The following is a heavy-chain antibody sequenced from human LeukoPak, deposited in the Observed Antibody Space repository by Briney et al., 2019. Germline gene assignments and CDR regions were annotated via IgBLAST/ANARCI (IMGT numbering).Heavy chain of an antibody. CDR1: GGSISSGGYY. CDR3: AMGIVVVPAATVGAFDI. Sequence: PSETLSLTCTVSGGSISSGGYYWSWIRQPPGKGLEWIGYIYHSGSTYYNPSLKSRVTISVDRSKNQFSLKLSSVTAADTAVYYCAMGIVVVPAATVGAFDIWGQGTMVTVSS. CDR2: IYHSGST. D-gene: IGHD2-2*01. J-gene: IGHJ3*02. V-gene: IGHV4-30-2*01.